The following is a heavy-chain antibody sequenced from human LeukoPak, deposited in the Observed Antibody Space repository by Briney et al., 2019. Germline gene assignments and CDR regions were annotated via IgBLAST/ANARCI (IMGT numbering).Heavy chain of an antibody. CDR1: GFTFSNAW. CDR3: AKDPVNWGQDSGTFDI. Sequence: GGSLRLSCTASGFTFSNAWMNWVRQAPGKGLEWVGRIKSKIDGGTTDYAAPVKGRFAFSRDNSQNTLYLQMNTLRVEDTAVYYCAKDPVNWGQDSGTFDIWGQGTMVTVSS. V-gene: IGHV3-15*07. D-gene: IGHD3-16*01. CDR2: IKSKIDGGTT. J-gene: IGHJ3*02.